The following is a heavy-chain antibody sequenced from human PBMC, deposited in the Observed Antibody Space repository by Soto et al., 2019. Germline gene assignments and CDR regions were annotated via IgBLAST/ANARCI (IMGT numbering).Heavy chain of an antibody. Sequence: PSETLSLTWTVSGGSISSYYWSWIRQPPGKGLEWIGYIYYSGSTNYNPSLKSRVTISVDTSKNQFSLKLSSVTAADTAVYYCARVYGDYLDYWGQGTLVTVSS. CDR3: ARVYGDYLDY. V-gene: IGHV4-59*01. J-gene: IGHJ4*02. CDR2: IYYSGST. D-gene: IGHD4-17*01. CDR1: GGSISSYY.